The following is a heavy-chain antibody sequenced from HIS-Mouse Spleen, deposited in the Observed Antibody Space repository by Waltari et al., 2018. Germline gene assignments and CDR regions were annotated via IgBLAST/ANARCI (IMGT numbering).Heavy chain of an antibody. Sequence: QLQLQESGPGLVKPSETLSLTCPVSGCPISSRRYCRGWIRPPPGKGLEWIGSIYDRGGTYYNPALKRRVTISVDTSKNQCSLKRSSLPAADTAVYYCAREIPYSSSWYDWYFDLWGRGTLVTVSS. V-gene: IGHV4-39*07. D-gene: IGHD6-13*01. CDR2: IYDRGGT. CDR1: GCPISSRRYC. J-gene: IGHJ2*01. CDR3: AREIPYSSSWYDWYFDL.